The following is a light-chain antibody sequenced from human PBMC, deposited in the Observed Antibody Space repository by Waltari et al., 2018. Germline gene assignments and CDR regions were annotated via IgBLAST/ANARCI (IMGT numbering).Light chain of an antibody. J-gene: IGLJ3*02. CDR2: GVT. V-gene: IGLV2-23*02. Sequence: QSALTQPAYVSGSPGQSITISCTGTSSDVGGYNLVSWYQQHPDKAPKLVIYGVTKRPSGVSDRFSGSKSGNTASLTISGLQAEDEADYYCYSYAGSANGVFGGGTTLTVL. CDR1: SSDVGGYNL. CDR3: YSYAGSANGV.